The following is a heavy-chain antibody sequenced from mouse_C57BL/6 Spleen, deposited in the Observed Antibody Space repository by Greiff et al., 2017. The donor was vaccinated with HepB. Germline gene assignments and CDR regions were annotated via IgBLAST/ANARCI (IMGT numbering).Heavy chain of an antibody. CDR1: GYTFTSYT. D-gene: IGHD2-4*01. Sequence: VKLQESGAELARPGASVKMSCKASGYTFTSYTMHWVKQRPGQGLEWIGYINPSSGYTKYNQKFKDKATLTADKSSSTAYMQLSSLTSEDSAVYDCARGGYDYDEGFDYWGQGTTLTVSS. V-gene: IGHV1-4*01. CDR3: ARGGYDYDEGFDY. CDR2: INPSSGYT. J-gene: IGHJ2*01.